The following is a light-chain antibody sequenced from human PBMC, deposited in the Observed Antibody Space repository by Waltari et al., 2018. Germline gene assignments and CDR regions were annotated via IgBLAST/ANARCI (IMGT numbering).Light chain of an antibody. V-gene: IGLV4-69*01. Sequence: QVVLTQSPSASASLGASVKLTCTLSSGHSSYSIAWHQQHPEKGPRYLMKVNKDGSHTKGDGVPDRFSGSNSGAERYLTLSSLQSEDEADYYCQTWGTGITFGGGTKLTVL. CDR2: VNKDGSH. CDR3: QTWGTGIT. CDR1: SGHSSYS. J-gene: IGLJ2*01.